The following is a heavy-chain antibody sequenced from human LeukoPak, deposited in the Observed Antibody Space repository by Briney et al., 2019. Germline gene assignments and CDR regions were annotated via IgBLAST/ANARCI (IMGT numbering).Heavy chain of an antibody. J-gene: IGHJ4*02. Sequence: AASVKVSCKASGGTFSSYAISWVRQAPGQGLEWMGRIIPILGIANYAQKFQGRVTITADKSTSTAYMELSSLRSEDTAVYYCARDPSRDGYNNLDYWGQGTLVTVSS. V-gene: IGHV1-69*04. CDR3: ARDPSRDGYNNLDY. CDR1: GGTFSSYA. CDR2: IIPILGIA. D-gene: IGHD5-24*01.